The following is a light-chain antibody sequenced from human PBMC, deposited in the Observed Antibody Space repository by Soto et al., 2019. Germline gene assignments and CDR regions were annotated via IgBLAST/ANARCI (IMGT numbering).Light chain of an antibody. CDR3: QQSYSTPIT. V-gene: IGKV1-5*03. CDR2: KAS. CDR1: QTISSW. Sequence: DIQMTQSPSTLSGSGGDRVTITCRASQTISSWLAWYQQKPGKAPKLLIYKASTLKSGVPSRFSGSGSGTDFTLTISSLQPEDFATYYCQQSYSTPITFGQGTRLEIK. J-gene: IGKJ5*01.